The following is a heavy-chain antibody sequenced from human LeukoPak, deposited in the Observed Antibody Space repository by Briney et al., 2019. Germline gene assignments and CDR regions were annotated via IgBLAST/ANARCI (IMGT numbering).Heavy chain of an antibody. CDR1: GGTFSSYA. CDR2: IIPILGIA. CDR3: AREAVWTAPPGPD. D-gene: IGHD3/OR15-3a*01. Sequence: SVKLSCKASGGTFSSYAISLVRQAPRQGLEWMGSIIPILGIANYAQKFQGRVTITADKSTSTAYMELSSLRSEDTAVYYCAREAVWTAPPGPDWGQGTLVTVSS. J-gene: IGHJ4*02. V-gene: IGHV1-69*04.